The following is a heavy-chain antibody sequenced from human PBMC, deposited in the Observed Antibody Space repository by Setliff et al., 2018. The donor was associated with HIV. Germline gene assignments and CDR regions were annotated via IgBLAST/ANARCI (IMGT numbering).Heavy chain of an antibody. J-gene: IGHJ4*02. CDR1: GYTFTSYA. CDR3: ARGGSGYYDFWSGSSAFEY. Sequence: GASVKVSCKASGYTFTSYAINWVRQAPGQGLEWMGGIIPMFGTAHYAQKFQGRVTITADESTTTAYMELSSLRSEDTAVFYCARGGSGYYDFWSGSSAFEYWGQGTLVTVSS. CDR2: IIPMFGTA. D-gene: IGHD3-3*01. V-gene: IGHV1-69*13.